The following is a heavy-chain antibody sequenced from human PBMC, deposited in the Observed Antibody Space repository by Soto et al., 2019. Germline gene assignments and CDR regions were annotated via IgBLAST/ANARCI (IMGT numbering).Heavy chain of an antibody. V-gene: IGHV1-18*01. CDR3: ARDPEDYYDSSGQSWVFQH. CDR2: ISVYNGNT. D-gene: IGHD3-22*01. J-gene: IGHJ1*01. CDR1: GYTFPSYG. Sequence: QVQLVQSGAEVKKPGASVKVSCKASGYTFPSYGISWVRQAPGQGLEWMGWISVYNGNTNYAQKLQGRVTMTTDTSTSTAYMELRSLRSDDTAVYYCARDPEDYYDSSGQSWVFQHWGQGTLVTVSS.